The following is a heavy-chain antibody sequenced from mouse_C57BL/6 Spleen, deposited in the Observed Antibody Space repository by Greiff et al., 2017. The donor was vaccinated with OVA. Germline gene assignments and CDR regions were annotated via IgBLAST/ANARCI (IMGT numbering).Heavy chain of an antibody. V-gene: IGHV1-15*01. J-gene: IGHJ4*01. CDR2: IDPETGGT. CDR3: KRWGWDAMDY. Sequence: VKVVESGAELVRPGASVTLSCTASGYTFTDYEMHWVKQTPVHGLEWIGAIDPETGGTAYNQKFKGKAILTADKSSSTAYMELRSLTSEDSAVYYWKRWGWDAMDYGGQGTLVTVSS. CDR1: GYTFTDYE.